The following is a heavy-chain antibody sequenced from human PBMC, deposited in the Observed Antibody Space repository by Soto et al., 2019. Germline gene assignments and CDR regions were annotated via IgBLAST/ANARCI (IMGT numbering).Heavy chain of an antibody. J-gene: IGHJ4*02. V-gene: IGHV3-23*01. CDR1: GFSVSSYG. D-gene: IGHD2-2*01. Sequence: EVQLLESGGDSVPPAGSLRLSCAASGFSVSSYGMSWVRQAPGKGLECVASSGRGHSIYYADSVKCLFTISRDNSRNPLLPQMYSLWDEAMAVYYCTKGRGSSCSVFYFEYSDQGALVIVAS. CDR2: SGRGHSI. CDR3: TKGRGSSCSVFYFEY.